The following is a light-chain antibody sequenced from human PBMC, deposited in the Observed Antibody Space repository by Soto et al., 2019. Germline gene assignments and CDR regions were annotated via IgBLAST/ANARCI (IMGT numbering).Light chain of an antibody. CDR3: QQLFSFPPT. CDR1: QGISNY. CDR2: VAS. J-gene: IGKJ5*01. V-gene: IGKV1-9*01. Sequence: DIQLTQSPSFLSASVGDRVTITCRASQGISNYLAWYQQKPGKAPKLLIYVASTLQSGVPSRFSGSGSGTEFTLTSSSLQPEDLATYYCQQLFSFPPTFGQGTRLEIK.